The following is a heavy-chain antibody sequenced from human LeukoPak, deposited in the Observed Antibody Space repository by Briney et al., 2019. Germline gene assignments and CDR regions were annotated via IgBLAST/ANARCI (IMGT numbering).Heavy chain of an antibody. CDR2: ISGSGGST. CDR3: AKGLDIVVVVVDY. D-gene: IGHD2-15*01. V-gene: IGHV3-23*01. Sequence: GGTLRLSCAASGFTFSSYAMSWVRQAPGKGLEWVSAISGSGGSTYYADSVKGRFTISRDNSKNTLYLQMNSRRAEDTAGYYCAKGLDIVVVVVDYWGQGTLVTVSS. CDR1: GFTFSSYA. J-gene: IGHJ4*02.